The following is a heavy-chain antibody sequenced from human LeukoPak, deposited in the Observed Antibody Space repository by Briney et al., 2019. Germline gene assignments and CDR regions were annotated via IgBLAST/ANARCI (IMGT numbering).Heavy chain of an antibody. V-gene: IGHV3-23*01. D-gene: IGHD3-10*01. Sequence: GGSLRLSCAASGFTFSSYAMSCVRQAPGKGLEWVSAISGSGGSTYYADSVKGRFTISRDNSKNTLYLQMNSLRAEDTAVYYCAKDLHYYGSGNYMDVWGKGTTVTVSS. CDR1: GFTFSSYA. CDR3: AKDLHYYGSGNYMDV. CDR2: ISGSGGST. J-gene: IGHJ6*03.